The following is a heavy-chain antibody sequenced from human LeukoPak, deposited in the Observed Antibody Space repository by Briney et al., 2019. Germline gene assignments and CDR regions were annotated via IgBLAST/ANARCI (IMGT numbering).Heavy chain of an antibody. Sequence: GGSLRLSCAASGFTVSSNYMSWVRQAPGKGLEWVSVIYSGGSTYYADSVKGRFTISRDNSKNTLYLQMNSLRAEDTAVYYCARGRYSSLYYFDYWGQGTLVTVSS. CDR3: ARGRYSSLYYFDY. V-gene: IGHV3-53*01. CDR2: IYSGGST. D-gene: IGHD6-13*01. J-gene: IGHJ4*02. CDR1: GFTVSSNY.